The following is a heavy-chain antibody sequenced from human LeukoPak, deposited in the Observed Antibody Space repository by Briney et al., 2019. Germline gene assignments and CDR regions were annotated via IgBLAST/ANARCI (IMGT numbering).Heavy chain of an antibody. Sequence: ASVKVSCKASGYTFTSYYMHWVRQAPGQGLEWMGIINPSGGSTGYAQKFQGRVTMTRDMSTSTVYMELSSLRSEDTAVYYCAREYCGGDCQGGGTDNWFDPWGQGTLVTVSS. CDR3: AREYCGGDCQGGGTDNWFDP. CDR1: GYTFTSYY. CDR2: INPSGGST. V-gene: IGHV1-46*01. D-gene: IGHD2-21*02. J-gene: IGHJ5*02.